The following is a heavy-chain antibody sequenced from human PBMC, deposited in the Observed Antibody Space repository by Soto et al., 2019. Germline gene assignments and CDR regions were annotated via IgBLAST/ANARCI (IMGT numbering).Heavy chain of an antibody. CDR3: ARERLYGDYNSIDY. CDR2: IYYSGST. Sequence: SETLSLTCTVSGGSISSGDYYWSWIRQPPGKGLEWIGYIYYSGSTYYNPSLKRRVTISVDTSKNQFSLKLSSVTAADTAVYYCARERLYGDYNSIDYWGQGTLVTVSS. J-gene: IGHJ4*02. V-gene: IGHV4-30-4*01. CDR1: GGSISSGDYY. D-gene: IGHD4-17*01.